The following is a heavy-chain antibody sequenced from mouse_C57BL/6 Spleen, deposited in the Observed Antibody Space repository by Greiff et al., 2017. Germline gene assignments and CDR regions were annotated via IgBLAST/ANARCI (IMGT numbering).Heavy chain of an antibody. CDR1: GYAFSSSW. D-gene: IGHD2-3*01. J-gene: IGHJ2*01. CDR3: AKGAHDGYFCDY. CDR2: IYPGDGDT. Sequence: VQLQESGPELVKPGASVKISCKASGYAFSSSWMNWVKQRPGKGLEWIGRIYPGDGDTNYNGKFKGKATLTADKSSSTAYMQLSSLTSEDSAVYFCAKGAHDGYFCDYWGQGTTLTVSS. V-gene: IGHV1-82*01.